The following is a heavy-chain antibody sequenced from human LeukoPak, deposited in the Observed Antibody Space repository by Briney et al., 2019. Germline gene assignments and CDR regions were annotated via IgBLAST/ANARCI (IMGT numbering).Heavy chain of an antibody. J-gene: IGHJ3*02. CDR1: GGSISSYY. CDR2: IYYSGST. Sequence: PSETLSLTCTVSGGSISSYYWSWIRQPPGKGLEWIGYIYYSGSTNYNPSPKSRVTISVDTSKNQFSLKLSSVTAADTAVYYCAREGPDDAFDIWGQGTMVTVSS. CDR3: AREGPDDAFDI. V-gene: IGHV4-59*01.